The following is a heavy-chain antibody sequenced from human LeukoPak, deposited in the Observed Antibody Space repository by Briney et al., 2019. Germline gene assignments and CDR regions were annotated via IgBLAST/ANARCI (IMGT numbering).Heavy chain of an antibody. V-gene: IGHV1-8*01. Sequence: GASVKVSCKASGYTFTSYDVNWVRQATGQGLEWMGWVNPNSGHTGYAQKFQGRVTMTTNTSISTAYMELSSLRSEDTAVYYCARGAPGSYCSGCSCPYFDYWGQGTLVSVSS. J-gene: IGHJ4*02. CDR3: ARGAPGSYCSGCSCPYFDY. CDR2: VNPNSGHT. D-gene: IGHD2-15*01. CDR1: GYTFTSYD.